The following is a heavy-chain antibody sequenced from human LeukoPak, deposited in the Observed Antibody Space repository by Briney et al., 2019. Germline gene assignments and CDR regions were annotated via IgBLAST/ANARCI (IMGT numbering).Heavy chain of an antibody. CDR3: ARGRLPIDY. V-gene: IGHV4-59*08. CDR2: IYYSGST. J-gene: IGHJ4*02. Sequence: PSETLSLTCTVSGGSISSYYWSWIRQPPGKGLEWIGYIYYSGSTSHNPSLKSRVTISVDTSKNQFSLKLTSVTAADTAVYYCARGRLPIDYWGQGTLVTVSS. CDR1: GGSISSYY. D-gene: IGHD6-25*01.